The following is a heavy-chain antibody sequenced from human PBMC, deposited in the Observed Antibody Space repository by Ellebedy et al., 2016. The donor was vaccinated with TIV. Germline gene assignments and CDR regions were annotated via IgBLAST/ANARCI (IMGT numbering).Heavy chain of an antibody. CDR2: IYPGDSDT. J-gene: IGHJ4*02. CDR1: GYSFTSYW. V-gene: IGHV5-51*01. CDR3: ARHFERGELLWGDSFDY. D-gene: IGHD2-2*01. Sequence: GESLKISCKGSGYSFTSYWIGWVRQMPGKGLEWMGIIYPGDSDTRYSPSFQGQVTISADKSISTAYLQWSSLKASDTAMYYCARHFERGELLWGDSFDYWGQGTLVTVSS.